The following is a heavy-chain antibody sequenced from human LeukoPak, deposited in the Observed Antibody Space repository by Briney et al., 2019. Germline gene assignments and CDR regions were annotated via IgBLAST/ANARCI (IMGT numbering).Heavy chain of an antibody. J-gene: IGHJ6*02. D-gene: IGHD1-14*01. CDR2: ISGSGGTT. V-gene: IGHV3-23*01. CDR1: GFTFNNYA. Sequence: GGSLRLSCAASGFTFNNYAMNWVRQAPGKGLEWVSVISGSGGTTYYADSVKGRFTISRDSSKTTLYLQMNSLRAEDTAVYYCAKVSGGGLYYDGMDVWGQGTTVTVSS. CDR3: AKVSGGGLYYDGMDV.